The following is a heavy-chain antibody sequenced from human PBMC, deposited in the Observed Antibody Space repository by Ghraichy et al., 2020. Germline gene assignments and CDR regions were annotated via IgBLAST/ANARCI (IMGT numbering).Heavy chain of an antibody. J-gene: IGHJ4*02. D-gene: IGHD3-3*01. V-gene: IGHV3-30*18. CDR2: ISYDGSNK. CDR1: GFTFSSYG. CDR3: AKGGAYYDFWSGYPYFDY. Sequence: GGSLRLSCAASGFTFSSYGMHWVRQAPGKGLEWVAVISYDGSNKYYADSVKGRFTISRDNSKNTLYLQMNSLRAEDTAVYYCAKGGAYYDFWSGYPYFDYWGQGTLVTVSS.